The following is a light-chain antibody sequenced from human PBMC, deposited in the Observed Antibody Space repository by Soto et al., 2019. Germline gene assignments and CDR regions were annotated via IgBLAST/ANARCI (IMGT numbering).Light chain of an antibody. J-gene: IGKJ1*01. CDR1: QSISSW. Sequence: DIQMTQSPSTLSASVRDTVTITCRASQSISSWLAWYQQKPGKAPKVLIYRASKLESGVPSRFSGSGSGTEFTLTISSLQPEDFATYDCQQYNFYSWTFGQGTKVDIK. CDR2: RAS. CDR3: QQYNFYSWT. V-gene: IGKV1-5*03.